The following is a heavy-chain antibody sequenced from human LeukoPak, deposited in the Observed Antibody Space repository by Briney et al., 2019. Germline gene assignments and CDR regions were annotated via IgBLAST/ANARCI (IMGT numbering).Heavy chain of an antibody. CDR2: INPSGGGT. D-gene: IGHD6-19*01. Sequence: ASVKVSCKVSGYTLTELSMHWVRQAPGKGLEWMGTINPSGGGTNYAQKFQGRVTMTRDTSTSTVYMELRSLRSEDTAVYYCASPPENGSVWYYFDSWGQGILVTVSS. J-gene: IGHJ4*02. CDR1: GYTLTELS. V-gene: IGHV1-46*01. CDR3: ASPPENGSVWYYFDS.